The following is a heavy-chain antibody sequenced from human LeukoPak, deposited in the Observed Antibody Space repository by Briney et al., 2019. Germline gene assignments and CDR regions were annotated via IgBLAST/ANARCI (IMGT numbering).Heavy chain of an antibody. CDR3: ARDISSGWMNWFDP. J-gene: IGHJ5*02. V-gene: IGHV4-59*12. CDR2: IYYSGST. D-gene: IGHD6-19*01. CDR1: GGSISSYY. Sequence: SETLSLTCTVSGGSISSYYWSWIRQPPGKGLEWIGYIYYSGSTNYNPSLKSRVTISVDTSKNQFSLKLSSVTAADTAVYYCARDISSGWMNWFDPWGQGTLVTVSS.